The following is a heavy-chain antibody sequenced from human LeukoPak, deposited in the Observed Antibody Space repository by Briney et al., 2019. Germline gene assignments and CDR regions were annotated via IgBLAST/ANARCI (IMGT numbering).Heavy chain of an antibody. V-gene: IGHV3-23*01. CDR3: AKGLSWGSRIAVAGTIY. D-gene: IGHD6-19*01. Sequence: GGSLRLSCAASGFTFSSYAMSWVRQAPGKGVEWVSAISGSGGSTCYADSVKGRFTISRDNSKNTLYLQMNSLRAEDMAVYYCAKGLSWGSRIAVAGTIYWGQGTLVTVSS. CDR1: GFTFSSYA. J-gene: IGHJ4*02. CDR2: ISGSGGST.